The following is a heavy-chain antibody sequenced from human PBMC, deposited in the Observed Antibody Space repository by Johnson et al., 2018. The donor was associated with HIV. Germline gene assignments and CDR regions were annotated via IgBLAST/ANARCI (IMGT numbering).Heavy chain of an antibody. J-gene: IGHJ3*02. CDR2: IYSGGSK. Sequence: VQLVESGGGLVQPGRSLRLSCTGSGFTFGDYAMSWVRQAPGKGLEWVSVIYSGGSKYYADSVKGRFTISRDNSKNTLYLQMNSLRAEDTAVYYCARVPWSLDAFDIWGQGTMVTVYS. CDR1: GFTFGDYA. CDR3: ARVPWSLDAFDI. D-gene: IGHD2-15*01. V-gene: IGHV3-66*01.